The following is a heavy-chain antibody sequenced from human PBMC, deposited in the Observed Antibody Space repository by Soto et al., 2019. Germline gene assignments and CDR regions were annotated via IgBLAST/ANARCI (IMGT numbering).Heavy chain of an antibody. Sequence: EVQLVESGGGLVQPGGSLRLSCAASGFTFSSYWIHWVRQGPGKGLVWVSRINTDASRTNYADSVKGRFTISRDNAKNSEYLQVNSLRDEDTALYFCVRGASGRYYMDVWGKGTTVTVS. J-gene: IGHJ6*03. D-gene: IGHD3-10*01. CDR1: GFTFSSYW. V-gene: IGHV3-74*01. CDR3: VRGASGRYYMDV. CDR2: INTDASRT.